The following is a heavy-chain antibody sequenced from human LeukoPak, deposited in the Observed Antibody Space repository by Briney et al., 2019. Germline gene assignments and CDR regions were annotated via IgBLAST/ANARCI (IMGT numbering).Heavy chain of an antibody. CDR1: GGSISSYY. Sequence: SETLSLTCTVSGGSISSYYWSWIRQPPGKGLEWIGYIYYSGSTNYNPSLKSRVTISVDTSKNQFSLKLSPVTAADTAVYYCARRSSYCSSTSCYFWFDPWGQGTLVTVSS. D-gene: IGHD2-2*01. CDR2: IYYSGST. V-gene: IGHV4-59*08. J-gene: IGHJ5*02. CDR3: ARRSSYCSSTSCYFWFDP.